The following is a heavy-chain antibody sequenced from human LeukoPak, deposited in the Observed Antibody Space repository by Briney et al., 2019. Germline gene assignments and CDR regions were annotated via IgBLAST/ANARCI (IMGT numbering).Heavy chain of an antibody. CDR3: ARDPGDESGSYYFDY. V-gene: IGHV1-2*02. CDR2: INPNSGGT. D-gene: IGHD1-26*01. Sequence: ASVKVSCKASGYTFTGYYMHWVRQAPGQGLEWMGWINPNSGGTNYAQKFQGRVTMTRDTSISTAYMELSRLRSDDTAVYYCARDPGDESGSYYFDYWGQGTLVTVSS. CDR1: GYTFTGYY. J-gene: IGHJ4*02.